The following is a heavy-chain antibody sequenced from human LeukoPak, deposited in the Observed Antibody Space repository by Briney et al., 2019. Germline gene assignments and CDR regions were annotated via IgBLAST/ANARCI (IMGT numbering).Heavy chain of an antibody. Sequence: SETLSLTCTASVGSIISSCYYWGWIRQPPGKGLEWIASINYSGTTYYNPSLKSRVTISEDRSKNQFSLKLSSVTAADTAVYYCARLRDGRWLLEYWGQGTLVTVSS. CDR3: ARLRDGRWLLEY. CDR2: INYSGTT. V-gene: IGHV4-39*01. D-gene: IGHD5-24*01. CDR1: VGSIISSCYY. J-gene: IGHJ4*02.